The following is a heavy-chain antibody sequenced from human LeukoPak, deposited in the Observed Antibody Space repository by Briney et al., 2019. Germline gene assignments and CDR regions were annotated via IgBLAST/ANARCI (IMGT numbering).Heavy chain of an antibody. CDR2: ISGSGGST. CDR1: GFTFSSYA. D-gene: IGHD2-15*01. J-gene: IGHJ4*02. CDR3: AKDETVVVVAAHFDY. V-gene: IGHV3-23*01. Sequence: GSLRLSCAASGFTFSSYAMSWVRQAPGKGLEWVSAISGSGGSTYYADSVKGRFTISRDNSKNTLYLQMNSLRAEDTAVYYCAKDETVVVVAAHFDYWGQGTLVTVSS.